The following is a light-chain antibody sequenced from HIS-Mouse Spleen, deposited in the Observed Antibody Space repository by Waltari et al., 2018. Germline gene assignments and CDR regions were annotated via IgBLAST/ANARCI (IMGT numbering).Light chain of an antibody. CDR2: RNN. Sequence: QSVLTQPPSASGPPGQRVTISCSVSSSNIGSNYLYWYQQPPGTAPKLLIYRNNQRPSGVPDRFSGSKYGTSASLAISGLRSEDEADYYCAAWDDSLSGPVFGGGTKLTVL. CDR1: SSNIGSNY. CDR3: AAWDDSLSGPV. V-gene: IGLV1-47*01. J-gene: IGLJ3*02.